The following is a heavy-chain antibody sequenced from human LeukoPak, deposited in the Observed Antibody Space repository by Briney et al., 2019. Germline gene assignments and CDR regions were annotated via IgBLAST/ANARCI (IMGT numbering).Heavy chain of an antibody. V-gene: IGHV1-2*02. CDR2: INPNSGGT. Sequence: VASVKVSCKASGYTFTDYYLHWVRQAPGQGLEWMGWINPNSGGTNFAQKFQGRVTMTRDTSISTAYMELNRLRSDDTAVYYCATLHQGSSSGVDYWGQGTLVTVSS. CDR1: GYTFTDYY. J-gene: IGHJ4*02. CDR3: ATLHQGSSSGVDY. D-gene: IGHD6-6*01.